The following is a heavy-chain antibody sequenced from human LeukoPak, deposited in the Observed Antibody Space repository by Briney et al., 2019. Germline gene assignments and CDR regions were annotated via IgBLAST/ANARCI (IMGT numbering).Heavy chain of an antibody. Sequence: PGGSLRLSCAASGFTFSGSAMHWVRQASGKGLEWVGRIRSKANSYATAYAASVKGRFTISRDDSKNTLYLQMNSLKTEDTAVYYCTTGAERLNSGSYSHFYYYYYYMDVWGKGTTVTVSS. CDR1: GFTFSGSA. V-gene: IGHV3-73*01. CDR3: TTGAERLNSGSYSHFYYYYYYMDV. CDR2: IRSKANSYAT. D-gene: IGHD1-26*01. J-gene: IGHJ6*03.